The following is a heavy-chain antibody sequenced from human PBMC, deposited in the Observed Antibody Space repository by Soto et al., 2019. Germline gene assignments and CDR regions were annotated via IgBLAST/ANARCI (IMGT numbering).Heavy chain of an antibody. CDR3: ATKDDHKDDQPYYYGMDV. J-gene: IGHJ6*02. V-gene: IGHV1-18*04. Sequence: VSVKVSCKASGYTFTGYYMHWVRQAPGQGLEWMGWISVFNGDTKYAQKFQGRVAITKDPGTSTAHMELRSLRSDDAAVYFCATKDDHKDDQPYYYGMDVWGQGTTVTVSS. CDR2: ISVFNGDT. CDR1: GYTFTGYY. D-gene: IGHD3-16*01.